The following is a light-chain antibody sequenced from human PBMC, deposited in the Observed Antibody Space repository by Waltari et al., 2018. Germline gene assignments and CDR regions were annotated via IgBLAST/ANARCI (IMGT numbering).Light chain of an antibody. Sequence: QTVVTQETSLTVSPGGTVTLPCASSTGAVTSGYYPNWFQQRPGQAPRALIYSTNNKHSWTPARFSGSLLWGKAALTLSGVQPEDEAEYYCLLYYGGFWVFGGGTKLTVL. CDR2: STN. V-gene: IGLV7-43*01. J-gene: IGLJ3*02. CDR3: LLYYGGFWV. CDR1: TGAVTSGYY.